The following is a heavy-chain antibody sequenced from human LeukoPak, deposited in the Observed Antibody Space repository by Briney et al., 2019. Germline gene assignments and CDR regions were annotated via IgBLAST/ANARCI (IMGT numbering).Heavy chain of an antibody. J-gene: IGHJ4*02. Sequence: SETLSLTCTVSGGSISSYYWSWIRQPPGKGLEWIGYIYYSGSTNYNPSLKCRVTISVDTSKNQFSLKLSSVTAADTAVYYCARGPIDYYDSSGYLLFDYWGQGTLVTVSS. CDR1: GGSISSYY. CDR2: IYYSGST. D-gene: IGHD3-22*01. CDR3: ARGPIDYYDSSGYLLFDY. V-gene: IGHV4-59*01.